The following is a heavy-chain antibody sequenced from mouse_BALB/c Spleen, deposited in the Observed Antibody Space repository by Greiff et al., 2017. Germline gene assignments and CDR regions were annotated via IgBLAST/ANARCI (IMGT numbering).Heavy chain of an antibody. V-gene: IGHV5-12-1*01. Sequence: EVKLVESGGGLVKPGGSLKLSCAASGFAFSSYDMSWVRQTPEKRLEWVAYISSGGGSTYYPDTVKGRFTISRDNAKNTLYLQMSSLKSEDTAMYYCARDAMDYWGQGTSVTVSS. CDR1: GFAFSSYD. CDR3: ARDAMDY. CDR2: ISSGGGST. J-gene: IGHJ4*01.